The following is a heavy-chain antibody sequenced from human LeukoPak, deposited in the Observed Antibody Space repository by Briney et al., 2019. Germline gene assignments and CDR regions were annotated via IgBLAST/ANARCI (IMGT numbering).Heavy chain of an antibody. D-gene: IGHD6-19*01. V-gene: IGHV1-8*01. Sequence: ASVRVSCKASGYTFTNFDINWVRQAPGQGLEWMGWMNPNSDNTGYAQKFQGRVTMTMNTSITTAYMELSSLISEDTAVYYCARGPQWRGDSYYIDVWGRGTTVTVSS. CDR3: ARGPQWRGDSYYIDV. CDR2: MNPNSDNT. CDR1: GYTFTNFD. J-gene: IGHJ6*03.